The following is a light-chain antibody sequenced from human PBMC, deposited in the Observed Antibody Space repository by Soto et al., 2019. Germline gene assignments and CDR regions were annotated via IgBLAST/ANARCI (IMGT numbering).Light chain of an antibody. J-gene: IGLJ2*01. Sequence: QSVLTQPPSASGTPGQTVTISCSGGSSNIGSSDVYWYQQLPGTAPKLLIYRNNQRPSGVPARCSGSKSGTSASLAISGLRSEDEADYYCAAWDDSLSGPVVFGGGTKLTVL. CDR3: AAWDDSLSGPVV. CDR2: RNN. CDR1: SSNIGSSD. V-gene: IGLV1-47*01.